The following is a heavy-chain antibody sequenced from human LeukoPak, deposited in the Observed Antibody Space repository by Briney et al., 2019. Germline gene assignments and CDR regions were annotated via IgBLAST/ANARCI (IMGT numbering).Heavy chain of an antibody. CDR1: GGTFSSYA. CDR2: IIPIFGTA. CDR3: ARALANWNDGGQPGGYYYYMDV. V-gene: IGHV1-69*05. Sequence: GSSVKVSCKASGGTFSSYAISWVRQAPGQGLEWMGGIIPIFGTANYAQKFQGRVTITTDESTSTAYMELSSLRSEDTAVYYCARALANWNDGGQPGGYYYYMDVWGKGTTVTVSS. D-gene: IGHD1-1*01. J-gene: IGHJ6*03.